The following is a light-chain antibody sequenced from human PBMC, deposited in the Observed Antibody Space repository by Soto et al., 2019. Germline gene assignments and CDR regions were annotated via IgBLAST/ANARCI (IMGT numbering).Light chain of an antibody. CDR3: QQYKSGST. V-gene: IGKV1-5*03. CDR2: KAS. Sequence: DIQMTQSPSTLSASVGDRVTITCRASQSISTWLAWYQQEPGKAPKLLIHKASSLQSGVPSRFSGSGSGTEFTLTVSGLQAEDFATYWCQQYKSGSTFGQGTKLDFK. J-gene: IGKJ1*01. CDR1: QSISTW.